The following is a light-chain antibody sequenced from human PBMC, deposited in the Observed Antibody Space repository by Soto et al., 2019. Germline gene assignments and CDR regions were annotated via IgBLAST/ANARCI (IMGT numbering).Light chain of an antibody. J-gene: IGKJ2*01. CDR2: GAS. Sequence: EIVLTQSPGTLSLSPGERATLSCRASQTVSSSYLVWYQQKPGQALRLLIYGASSRATGIPDRFSGSGSATDFALTLSRLEPADVAVAYCQQSSGLPSTFGQGTKLEI. V-gene: IGKV3-20*01. CDR3: QQSSGLPST. CDR1: QTVSSSY.